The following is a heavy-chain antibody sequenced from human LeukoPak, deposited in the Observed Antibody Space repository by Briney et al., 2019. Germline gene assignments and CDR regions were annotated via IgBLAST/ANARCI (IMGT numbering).Heavy chain of an antibody. CDR3: ASGGYDWGYYYYYYMDV. Sequence: PGGSLRLSCAASGFTFDDYAMHWVRQAPGKGLEWVSLISWDGGSTYYADSVKGRFTISRDNAKNSLYLQMNSLRAEDTAVYYCASGGYDWGYYYYYYMDVWGKGTTVTVSS. D-gene: IGHD5-12*01. CDR1: GFTFDDYA. J-gene: IGHJ6*03. V-gene: IGHV3-43D*03. CDR2: ISWDGGST.